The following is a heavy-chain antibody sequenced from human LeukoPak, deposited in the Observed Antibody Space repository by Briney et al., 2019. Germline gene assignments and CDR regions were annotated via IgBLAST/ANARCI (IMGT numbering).Heavy chain of an antibody. V-gene: IGHV1-24*01. D-gene: IGHD2-2*01. CDR2: FDPEDGET. CDR1: GYTLTELS. J-gene: IGHJ4*02. CDR3: ATEGCSSTSCYLGFDY. Sequence: GASVKVSCKVSGYTLTELSMHWVRQAPGKGLEWMGGFDPEDGETIYAQKFQGRVTMTEDTSTDTAYMELSSLRSEDTAVYYCATEGCSSTSCYLGFDYWGQGTLVTVSS.